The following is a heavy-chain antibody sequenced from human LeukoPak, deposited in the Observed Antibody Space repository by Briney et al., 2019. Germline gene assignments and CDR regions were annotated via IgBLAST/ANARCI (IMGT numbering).Heavy chain of an antibody. CDR3: AGTSVTLHF. V-gene: IGHV4-30-2*01. J-gene: IGHJ4*02. CDR1: GGSISSGDYY. D-gene: IGHD4-17*01. Sequence: PSETLSLTCTVSGGSISSGDYYWSWIRQPPGKGLEWIGYIYHSGSTYYNPSLKSRVTISVDRSKNQFSLRLTSVTAADTAVYYCAGTSVTLHFWGQGALVTVSS. CDR2: IYHSGST.